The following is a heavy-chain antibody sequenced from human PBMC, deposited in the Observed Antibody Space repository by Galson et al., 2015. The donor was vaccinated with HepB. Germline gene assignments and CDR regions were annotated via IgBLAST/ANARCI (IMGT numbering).Heavy chain of an antibody. V-gene: IGHV1-69*13. CDR1: GGTFSSYA. D-gene: IGHD2-21*01. CDR3: APQGAYCGGDCYTSWFDP. J-gene: IGHJ5*02. CDR2: IIPIFGTA. Sequence: SVKVSCKASGGTFSSYAISWVRQAPGQGLEWMGGIIPIFGTANYAQKFQGRVTITADESTSTAYMELSSLRSEDTAVYYCAPQGAYCGGDCYTSWFDPWGQGTLVTVSS.